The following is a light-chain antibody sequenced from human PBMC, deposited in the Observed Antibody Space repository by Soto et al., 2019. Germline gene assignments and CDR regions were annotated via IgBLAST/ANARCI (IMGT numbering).Light chain of an antibody. J-gene: IGLJ1*01. CDR1: SSDVGAYIY. Sequence: QSALTQPASVSGSPGQSITISCTGTSSDVGAYIYVSWYQQHTGKVPKLMIYDVSDRPSGVSNRFSGSKSGNTASLTISGLQAEDEADYYCSSFTRSNSDVFGTGTKLTVL. CDR2: DVS. CDR3: SSFTRSNSDV. V-gene: IGLV2-14*03.